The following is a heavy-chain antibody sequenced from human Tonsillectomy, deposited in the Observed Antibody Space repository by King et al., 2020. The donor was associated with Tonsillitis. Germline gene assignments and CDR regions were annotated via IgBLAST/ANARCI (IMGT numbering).Heavy chain of an antibody. V-gene: IGHV4-34*01. CDR3: ARGRPYQLLSSRFDP. CDR2: ISHSGST. D-gene: IGHD2-2*01. J-gene: IGHJ5*02. Sequence: VQLQQWGAGLLKPSEPLSLTCAVYGGSFSGYYWNWLRQPPEKGLEWIGEISHSGSTNYNPSLKSRVTISVDTSKNQFSLKLSSVTAADTAVYYCARGRPYQLLSSRFDPWGQGTLVTVSS. CDR1: GGSFSGYY.